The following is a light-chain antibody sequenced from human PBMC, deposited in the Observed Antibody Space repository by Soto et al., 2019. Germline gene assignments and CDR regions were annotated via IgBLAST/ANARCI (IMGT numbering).Light chain of an antibody. J-gene: IGLJ1*01. CDR2: KVS. CDR1: SSDVGGYNY. CDR3: SSFTNTITRYA. V-gene: IGLV2-14*01. Sequence: QSVLTQPASVSGSPGQSITISCTGTSSDVGGYNYVSWFQHHPGKAPKLIIYKVSYRPSGVSARFSGSKSGDTASLTISGLQAEDEADYYCSSFTNTITRYAFGTGTKVTVL.